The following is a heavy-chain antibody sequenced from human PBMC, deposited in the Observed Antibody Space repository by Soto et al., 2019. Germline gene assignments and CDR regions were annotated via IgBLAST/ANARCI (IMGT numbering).Heavy chain of an antibody. CDR3: ARVDPEDAFDI. CDR1: GFTFSSYA. J-gene: IGHJ3*02. V-gene: IGHV3-64*01. Sequence: HPGGSLRLSCAASGFTFSSYAMHWVRQAPGKGLEYVSAISSNGGSTYYANSVKGRFTISRDNSKNTLYLQMGSLRAEDMAVYYCARVDPEDAFDIWGQGTMVTVSS. CDR2: ISSNGGST. D-gene: IGHD3-9*01.